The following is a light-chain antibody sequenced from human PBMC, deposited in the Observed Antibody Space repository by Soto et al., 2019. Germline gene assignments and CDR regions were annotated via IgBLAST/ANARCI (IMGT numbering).Light chain of an antibody. J-gene: IGKJ1*01. CDR3: QRHDNWPWT. CDR2: DAS. V-gene: IGKV3-15*01. Sequence: EIVMTQFPATLSVSPGERATLSCRASQSVSGKLAWYQQKPGQAPRLLIYDASTRATGIPARFSGSGSGTEFTLTISSLQSEDFADYYCQRHDNWPWTFGQGTKVEI. CDR1: QSVSGK.